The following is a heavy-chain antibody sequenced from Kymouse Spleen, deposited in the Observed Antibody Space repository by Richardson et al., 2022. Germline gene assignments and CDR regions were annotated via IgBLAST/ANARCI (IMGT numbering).Heavy chain of an antibody. D-gene: IGHD1-7*01. J-gene: IGHJ6*02. CDR1: GGSVSSGSYY. Sequence: QVQLQESGPGLVKPSETLSLTCTVSGGSVSSGSYYWSWIRQPPGKGLEWIGYIYYSGSTNYNPSLKSRVTISVDTSKNQFSLKLSSVTAADTAVYYCARYNWNYGLPGMMDVWGQGTTVTVSS. V-gene: IGHV4-61*01. CDR3: ARYNWNYGLPGMMDV. CDR2: IYYSGST.